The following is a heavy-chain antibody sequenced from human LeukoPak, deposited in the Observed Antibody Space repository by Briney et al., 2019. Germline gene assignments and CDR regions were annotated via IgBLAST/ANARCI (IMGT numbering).Heavy chain of an antibody. CDR3: ARHWGTTVVSPLTAWDY. D-gene: IGHD4-23*01. V-gene: IGHV4-59*08. CDR1: GGSINSYY. J-gene: IGHJ4*02. Sequence: SETLSLTCTVSGGSINSYYWSWIRQPPGKGLGWIGYVYYSGSTKYNPSLKSRVTISVDTSKNQFSLKLSSVTAADTAVYYCARHWGTTVVSPLTAWDYWGQGTLVTVSS. CDR2: VYYSGST.